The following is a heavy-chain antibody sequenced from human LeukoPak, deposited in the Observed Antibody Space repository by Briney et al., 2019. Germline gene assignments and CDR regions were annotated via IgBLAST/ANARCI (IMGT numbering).Heavy chain of an antibody. CDR2: IYHSGST. Sequence: PSETLSLTCTVSGYSISSGYYWGWIRQPPGKGLEWIGSIYHSGSTYYNPSLKSRVTISVDTSKNQFSLRLSSVTAADTAVYYCAREDPQTTVPEGMDVWGHGTTVIVS. CDR1: GYSISSGYY. CDR3: AREDPQTTVPEGMDV. D-gene: IGHD4-17*01. V-gene: IGHV4-38-2*02. J-gene: IGHJ6*02.